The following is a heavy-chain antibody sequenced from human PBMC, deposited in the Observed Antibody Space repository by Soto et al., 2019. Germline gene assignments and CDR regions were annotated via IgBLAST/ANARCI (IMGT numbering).Heavy chain of an antibody. CDR3: ARDHYYDSSGFEL. V-gene: IGHV4-30-4*01. CDR2: IYYNGST. D-gene: IGHD3-22*01. Sequence: QVQLQESGPGLVKPSQTLSLTCTVSGGSISSGDDYWSWIRQPPGKGLEWIGYIYYNGSTYYNPSLKSRVTISVDTSKNQSSLRLSSVTADDTAVYYCARDHYYDSSGFELWGRGTLVTVSS. J-gene: IGHJ2*01. CDR1: GGSISSGDDY.